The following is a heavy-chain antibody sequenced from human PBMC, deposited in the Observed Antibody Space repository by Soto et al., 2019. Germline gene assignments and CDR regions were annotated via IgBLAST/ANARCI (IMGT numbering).Heavy chain of an antibody. CDR1: GGTFSSYT. J-gene: IGHJ5*02. V-gene: IGHV1-69*02. CDR3: ARGGTSRNWFDP. Sequence: QVQLVQSGAEVKKPGSSVKVSCKASGGTFSSYTISWVRQAPGQGLEWMGRIIPILGIANYAQKFQGRVKITADKSTSTAYMELSSLRSEDTAVYYCARGGTSRNWFDPWGQGTLVTVSS. D-gene: IGHD2-2*01. CDR2: IIPILGIA.